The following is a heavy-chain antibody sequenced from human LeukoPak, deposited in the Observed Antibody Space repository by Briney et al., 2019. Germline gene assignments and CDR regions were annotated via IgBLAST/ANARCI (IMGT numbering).Heavy chain of an antibody. J-gene: IGHJ5*02. CDR2: MYYSGST. CDR3: ARPYYYDSRIDP. CDR1: GGSISSGDYY. V-gene: IGHV4-30-4*01. Sequence: NPSETLSLTCTGSGGSISSGDYYWSWIRQPPGKGLEWIAYMYYSGSTYYNPSLKSRVTMSADTSKNQLSLKLSSVTAADTAVYYCARPYYYDSRIDPWGQGILVTVSS. D-gene: IGHD3-22*01.